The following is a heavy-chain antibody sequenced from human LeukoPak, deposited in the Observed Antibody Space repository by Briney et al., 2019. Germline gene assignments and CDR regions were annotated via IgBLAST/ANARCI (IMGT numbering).Heavy chain of an antibody. V-gene: IGHV3-30*03. CDR1: GFTFSNYN. D-gene: IGHD5-18*01. Sequence: VKPGGSLRLSCAASGFTFSNYNMNWVRQAPGKGLDWVAFTSYDGTKNYYADSVKGRFTISRDNSKNTLFLQMNSLRPEDTAVYYCARLGEDSYGYQTDFDYWGQGTLVTVSS. J-gene: IGHJ4*02. CDR3: ARLGEDSYGYQTDFDY. CDR2: TSYDGTKN.